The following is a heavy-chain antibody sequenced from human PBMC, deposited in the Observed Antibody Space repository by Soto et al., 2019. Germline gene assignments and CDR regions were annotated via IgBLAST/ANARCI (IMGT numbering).Heavy chain of an antibody. CDR1: GFTFSTYG. J-gene: IGHJ6*03. Sequence: GGSLRLSCAASGFTFSTYGMNWVRQAPGRGLEWVSSISSISSYIYFADSVKGRFTISRDNAKNSLYLQMNSLRAEDTAAYYCAKGSSSSVPYHYYMDVWGKGTTVTVSS. V-gene: IGHV3-21*01. CDR3: AKGSSSSVPYHYYMDV. CDR2: ISSISSYI. D-gene: IGHD6-6*01.